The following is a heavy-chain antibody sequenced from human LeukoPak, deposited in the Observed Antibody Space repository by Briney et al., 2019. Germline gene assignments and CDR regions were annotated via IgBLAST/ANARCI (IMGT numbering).Heavy chain of an antibody. Sequence: GAVRLFCAASGFTLSNFAMHWVRQATGKGLEWVSAIGTAGDTFYPGSVKGRFTISRENAKNSLYLQMNNLRAEDTAVYYCARQMTPHGNFDYWGQGTLVTVSS. D-gene: IGHD1-26*01. V-gene: IGHV3-13*01. CDR2: IGTAGDT. CDR1: GFTLSNFA. J-gene: IGHJ4*02. CDR3: ARQMTPHGNFDY.